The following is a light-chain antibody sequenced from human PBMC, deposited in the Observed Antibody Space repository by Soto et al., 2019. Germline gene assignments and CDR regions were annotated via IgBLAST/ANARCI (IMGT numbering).Light chain of an antibody. V-gene: IGLV4-69*01. CDR3: QTWGTYWV. J-gene: IGLJ3*02. Sequence: QAVLTQSPSASASLGASVKLTCTLSSGHSSYAIAWHQQQPEKGPRYLMKLHSDGSHSKGDGIPDRFSGSSSGAERSLTISSLQAEDEADYYCQTWGTYWVFGGGTKLTVL. CDR2: LHSDGSH. CDR1: SGHSSYA.